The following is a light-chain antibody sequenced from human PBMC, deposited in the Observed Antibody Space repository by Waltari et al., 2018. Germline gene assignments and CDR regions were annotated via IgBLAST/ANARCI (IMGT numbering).Light chain of an antibody. CDR2: DVS. CDR3: CSYAGSYTPVV. CDR1: SSDVGGYNY. J-gene: IGLJ2*01. Sequence: QSALTQPRSVSGSPGPSVTISCTGTSSDVGGYNYIYWYQQHPGKAPQLMIYDVSKRPSGVPDRFSCSKSGNTASLTISGLQAEDEADYYCCSYAGSYTPVVFGGGTKLTVL. V-gene: IGLV2-11*01.